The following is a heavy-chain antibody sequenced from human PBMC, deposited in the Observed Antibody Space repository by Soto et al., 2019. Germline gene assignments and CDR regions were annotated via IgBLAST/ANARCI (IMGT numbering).Heavy chain of an antibody. V-gene: IGHV3-7*03. CDR3: ATWFGQLGAY. J-gene: IGHJ4*02. Sequence: GGSLRLSCAASGFTFSSYAMHWVRQAPGKGLEWVAEITQDGSEIHYVESVKGRFTISRDNAKNSVYLQMTYLRVEDTAVYYCATWFGQLGAYWGQGTLVTVSS. CDR1: GFTFSSYA. CDR2: ITQDGSEI. D-gene: IGHD3-10*01.